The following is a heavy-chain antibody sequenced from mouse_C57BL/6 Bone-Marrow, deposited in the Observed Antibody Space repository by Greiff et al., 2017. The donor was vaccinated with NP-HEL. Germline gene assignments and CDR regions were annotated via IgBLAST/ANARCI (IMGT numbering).Heavy chain of an antibody. J-gene: IGHJ1*03. Sequence: EVKLVESGGGLVQSGRSLRLSCATSGFTFSDFYMEWVRQAPGKGLEWIAASRNKANDYTTEYSASVKGRFIVSRDTSQSILYLQMNALRAEDTAIYYCARESRYYYEWYFDVWGTGTTVTVSS. CDR3: ARESRYYYEWYFDV. D-gene: IGHD1-1*01. CDR1: GFTFSDFY. V-gene: IGHV7-1*01. CDR2: SRNKANDYTT.